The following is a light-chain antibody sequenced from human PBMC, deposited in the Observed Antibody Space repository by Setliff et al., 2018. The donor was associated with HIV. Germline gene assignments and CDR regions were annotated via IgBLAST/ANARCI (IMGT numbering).Light chain of an antibody. CDR3: LSYAITNTLP. V-gene: IGLV2-14*01. CDR1: SSDVGGDNY. CDR2: GVR. Sequence: QSALTQPASVSGSPGQSITISCTGTSSDVGGDNYVSLYTQHPGKAPRLISYGVRNRPSGVSNRFSGSKSGNTASLTISGLQAEYEADHYCLSYAITNTLPFGAGTKVTV. J-gene: IGLJ1*01.